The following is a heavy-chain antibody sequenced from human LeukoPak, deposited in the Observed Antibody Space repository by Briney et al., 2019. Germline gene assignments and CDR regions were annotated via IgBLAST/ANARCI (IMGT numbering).Heavy chain of an antibody. CDR1: GFSFRDRA. CDR3: AKQWLVGI. Sequence: GGSLRLSCAASGFSFRDRAMNWVRQAPGQGLEWVSSLSETGETTDYADSVKGRFTISRDNSNNILYLQMNSLRADDTAVYYCAKQWLVGIWGQGTLVTVSS. D-gene: IGHD6-19*01. CDR2: LSETGETT. J-gene: IGHJ4*02. V-gene: IGHV3-23*01.